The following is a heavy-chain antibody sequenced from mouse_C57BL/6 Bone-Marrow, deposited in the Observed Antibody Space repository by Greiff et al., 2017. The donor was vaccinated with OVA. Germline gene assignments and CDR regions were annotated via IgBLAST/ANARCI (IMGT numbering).Heavy chain of an antibody. CDR1: EYEFPSHD. D-gene: IGHD1-1*01. J-gene: IGHJ2*01. V-gene: IGHV5-2*01. CDR3: ARRGGTTVVAKGETHYFDY. Sequence: EVKLMESGGGLVQPGESLKLSCESNEYEFPSHDMSWVRKTPEKRLELVAAINSDGGSTYYPDTMERRFIISRDNTKKTLYLQMSSLRSEDTALYYCARRGGTTVVAKGETHYFDYWGQGTTLTVSS. CDR2: INSDGGST.